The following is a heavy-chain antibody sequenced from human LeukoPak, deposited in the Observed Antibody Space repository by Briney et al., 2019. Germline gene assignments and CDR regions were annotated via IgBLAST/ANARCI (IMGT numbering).Heavy chain of an antibody. V-gene: IGHV4-59*01. CDR1: GGSISSFY. J-gene: IGHJ5*02. D-gene: IGHD3-22*01. CDR3: AREVYDSSGYRAGTKFDP. Sequence: SETLSLTCTVSGGSISSFYWSWLRQPPGKGLEWIGYIFHSGHTNYNPSLKSRVTISVDTSKNQFSLKLSSVTAADTAVYYCAREVYDSSGYRAGTKFDPWGQGTLVTVSS. CDR2: IFHSGHT.